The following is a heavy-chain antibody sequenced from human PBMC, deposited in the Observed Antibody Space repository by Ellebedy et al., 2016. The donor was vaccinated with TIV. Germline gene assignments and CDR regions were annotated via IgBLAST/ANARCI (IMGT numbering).Heavy chain of an antibody. CDR1: GGSFSGYY. J-gene: IGHJ4*02. V-gene: IGHV4-34*01. CDR2: IKHSGST. Sequence: MPSETLSPTCAVYGGSFSGYYWGWIRQPPGKGLEWIGEIKHSGSTNYNPSLKGRVTISVDTSKNQFSLKLSSVTAADTAVYYCARGTGTVTSVGVFDYWGQGTLVTVSS. CDR3: ARGTGTVTSVGVFDY. D-gene: IGHD4-17*01.